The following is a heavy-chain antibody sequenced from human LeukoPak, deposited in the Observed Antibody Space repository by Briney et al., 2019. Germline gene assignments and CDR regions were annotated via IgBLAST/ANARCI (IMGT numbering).Heavy chain of an antibody. CDR1: GYTFTSYG. CDR3: ARRGIAAAGTRAEENFDY. V-gene: IGHV1-18*01. Sequence: ASVKVSCKASGYTFTSYGISWVRQAPGQGLEGMGWISAYNGNTNYAQKLQGRVTMTTDTSTSTAYMELRSLRSDDTAVYYCARRGIAAAGTRAEENFDYWGQGTLVTVSS. CDR2: ISAYNGNT. J-gene: IGHJ4*02. D-gene: IGHD6-13*01.